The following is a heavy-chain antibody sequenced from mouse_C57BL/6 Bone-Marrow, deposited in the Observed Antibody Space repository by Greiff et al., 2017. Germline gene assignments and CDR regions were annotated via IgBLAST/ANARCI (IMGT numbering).Heavy chain of an antibody. CDR3: ASSGPLGRSFDY. CDR2: VYPTSGRT. J-gene: IGHJ2*01. Sequence: VQLQQPGAELVKPWASVTMSCKASGYTFTSYWITWVKQRPGQGLEWIGDVYPTSGRTNYNEKFKSKAILTVDTSSNTAYMHLSSLTSADSAVFYFASSGPLGRSFDYWGQGTTLTVSS. V-gene: IGHV1-55*01. CDR1: GYTFTSYW. D-gene: IGHD4-1*01.